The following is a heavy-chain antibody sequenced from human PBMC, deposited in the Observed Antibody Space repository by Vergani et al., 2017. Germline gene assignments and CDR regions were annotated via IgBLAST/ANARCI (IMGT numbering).Heavy chain of an antibody. CDR1: GFTFSSYA. Sequence: QVQLVESGGGVVQPGRSLRLSCAASGFTFSSYAMHWVRQAPGKGLEWVAVISYDGSNKYYADSVKGRFTISRDNSKNTLYLQMNSLRAEDTALYYCAKDIGDDGSGFDYWGQGTLVTVSS. V-gene: IGHV3-30-3*01. CDR3: AKDIGDDGSGFDY. D-gene: IGHD3-10*01. CDR2: ISYDGSNK. J-gene: IGHJ4*02.